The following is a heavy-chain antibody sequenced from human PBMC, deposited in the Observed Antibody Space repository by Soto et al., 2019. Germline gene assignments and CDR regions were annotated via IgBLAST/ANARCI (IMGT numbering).Heavy chain of an antibody. CDR1: GFSFSSYA. CDR3: AKRGGTGWGAFDI. CDR2: VSGNADRT. Sequence: EVVLLDSGGGLEQPGGSLRLSCAASGFSFSSYAMCWVRQVPRKGLEWVSCVSGNADRTYDADSVKGRFTISRDNSKNTLYLQMNSLRAEDTALYYCAKRGGTGWGAFDIWGQGSMVTVSS. D-gene: IGHD2-15*01. V-gene: IGHV3-23*01. J-gene: IGHJ3*02.